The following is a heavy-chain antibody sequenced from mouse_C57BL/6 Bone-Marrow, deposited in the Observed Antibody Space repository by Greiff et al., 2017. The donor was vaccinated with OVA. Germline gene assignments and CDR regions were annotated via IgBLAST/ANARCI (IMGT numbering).Heavy chain of an antibody. D-gene: IGHD1-1*01. V-gene: IGHV1-26*01. CDR3: AGALITTVY. CDR2: INPNNGGT. J-gene: IGHJ3*01. CDR1: GYTFTDYY. Sequence: EVKLQQSGPELVKPGASVKISCKASGYTFTDYYMNWVKQSHGKSLEWIGDINPNNGGTSYNQKFKGKATLTVDKSSSTAYMEPRSLTSEDSAVYYCAGALITTVYWGQGTLVTVSA.